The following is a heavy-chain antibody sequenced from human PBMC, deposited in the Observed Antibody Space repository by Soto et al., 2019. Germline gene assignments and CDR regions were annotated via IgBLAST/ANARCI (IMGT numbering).Heavy chain of an antibody. CDR3: ARDGYCVSTTCYFLPDV. D-gene: IGHD2-2*03. CDR1: GFTFSRYG. J-gene: IGHJ6*02. Sequence: PGGSLRLSCAASGFTFSRYGMNWVRQAPGKGLEWVAYISSSSSTIYYTDYVKGRFTISRDNAKNSLYLQMNSLRDENTAVYYCARDGYCVSTTCYFLPDVWGPGTTVTVSS. V-gene: IGHV3-48*02. CDR2: ISSSSSTI.